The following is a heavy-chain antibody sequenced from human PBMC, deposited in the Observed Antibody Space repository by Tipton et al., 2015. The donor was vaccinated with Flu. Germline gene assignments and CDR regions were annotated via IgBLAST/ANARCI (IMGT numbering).Heavy chain of an antibody. CDR1: GGSISSGGYY. D-gene: IGHD3-10*01. V-gene: IGHV4-31*03. CDR2: IYYSGST. J-gene: IGHJ6*02. Sequence: TLSLTCTVSGGSISSGGYYWSWIRQHPGKGLEWIGYIYYSGSTYYNPSLKSRVTISVDTSKNQFSLKLSSVTAADTAVYYCARDRREHRYYYGSGSYYNGHYYYYYGMDVWGQGTTVTVSS. CDR3: ARDRREHRYYYGSGSYYNGHYYYYYGMDV.